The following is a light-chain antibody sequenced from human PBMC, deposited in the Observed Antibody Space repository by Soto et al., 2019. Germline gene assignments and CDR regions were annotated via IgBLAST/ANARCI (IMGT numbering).Light chain of an antibody. CDR3: QQYNNWPPWT. CDR2: GAS. Sequence: EIVMTQSPATLSVSPGERATLSCRASQSVSSNLAWYQQKPGQAPRLLIYGASTRATGIPARFSGSGSGTEFTLTISSLQAEDFAVYYCQQYNNWPPWTFRQGTEVEIK. J-gene: IGKJ1*01. V-gene: IGKV3-15*01. CDR1: QSVSSN.